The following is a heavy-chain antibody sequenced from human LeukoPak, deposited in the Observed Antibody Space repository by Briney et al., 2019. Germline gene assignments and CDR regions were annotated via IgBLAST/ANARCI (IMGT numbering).Heavy chain of an antibody. CDR2: INHSGST. V-gene: IGHV4-34*01. Sequence: PSETLSLTCAVYGGSFSGYYWSWIRQPPGKGLEWIGEINHSGSTNYNPSLKSRVTISVDTSKNQFSLKLSSVTAADTAVYYCARLTTVTRFTYYYYYYYMDVWGKGTTVTVSS. CDR3: ARLTTVTRFTYYYYYYYMDV. D-gene: IGHD4-17*01. CDR1: GGSFSGYY. J-gene: IGHJ6*03.